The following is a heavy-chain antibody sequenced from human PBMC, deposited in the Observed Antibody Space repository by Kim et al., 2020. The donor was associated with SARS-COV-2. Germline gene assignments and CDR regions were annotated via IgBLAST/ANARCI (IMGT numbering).Heavy chain of an antibody. J-gene: IGHJ6*02. CDR3: ARDAVDYDILTGDPPLYYYYYGMDV. CDR1: GFTFSSYW. CDR2: IKQDGSEK. V-gene: IGHV3-7*01. D-gene: IGHD3-9*01. Sequence: GGSLRLSCAASGFTFSSYWMSWVRQAPGKGLEWVANIKQDGSEKYYVDSVKGRFTISRDNAKNSLYLQMNSLRAEDTAVYYCARDAVDYDILTGDPPLYYYYYGMDVWGQGTTVTVSS.